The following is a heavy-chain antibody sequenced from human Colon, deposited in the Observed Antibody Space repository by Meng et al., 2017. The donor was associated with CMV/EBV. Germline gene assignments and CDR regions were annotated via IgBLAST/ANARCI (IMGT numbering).Heavy chain of an antibody. J-gene: IGHJ4*02. CDR3: ARPLSPRSAYSALLAF. V-gene: IGHV3-21*06. Sequence: GESLKISCAASGFTFSSYWMHWVRQAPGKGLEWVSSITTANAYKSYAESVKGRFTISRDDAKSSLSLQMDSLRVDDTAVYYCARPLSPRSAYSALLAFWGQGTLVTVSS. CDR1: GFTFSSYW. CDR2: ITTANAYK. D-gene: IGHD2-15*01.